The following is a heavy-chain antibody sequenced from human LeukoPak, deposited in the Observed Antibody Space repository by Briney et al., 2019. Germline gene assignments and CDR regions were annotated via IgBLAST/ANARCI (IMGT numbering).Heavy chain of an antibody. Sequence: GSLRLSCAASGFTFSGHWMSWVRQAPAKGLEWVAHMNGDGSQIYYMDFVKGRFTISRDNAKNSLYLQMNGLRAEDTAVYYCVAWGNSGNSWGQGTMVIVSS. J-gene: IGHJ3*01. CDR3: VAWGNSGNS. V-gene: IGHV3-7*01. CDR2: MNGDGSQI. D-gene: IGHD1-26*01. CDR1: GFTFSGHW.